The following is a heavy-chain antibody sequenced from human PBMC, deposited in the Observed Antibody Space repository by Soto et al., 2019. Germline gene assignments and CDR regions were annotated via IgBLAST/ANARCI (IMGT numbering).Heavy chain of an antibody. CDR3: ARDCGVVMAVDSFDV. D-gene: IGHD2-8*01. V-gene: IGHV3-20*04. CDR1: GFTFDDHG. CDR2: ITWNGSTT. Sequence: EVQLVESGGGVVRPGGSLRLSCAASGFTFDDHGMTWVRQAPGKGLEWVSGITWNGSTTGYADSVKRRFTISRDNAKNSLYLQMNSLRVEDKDLYYCARDCGVVMAVDSFDVWGQGTMVTVSS. J-gene: IGHJ3*01.